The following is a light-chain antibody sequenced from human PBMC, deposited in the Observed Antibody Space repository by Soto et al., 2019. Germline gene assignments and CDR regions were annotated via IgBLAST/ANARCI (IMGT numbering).Light chain of an antibody. J-gene: IGLJ1*01. Sequence: QSVLTQPPSASGSPGQSVTISCTGTSSDVGKYDYVSWFQHHPGKAPKLIIYEVSKRPSGVPDRFSGSKSANTASLTISGLQAEDEADYYCSSYSSVSTYVFGTGTKVTVL. CDR1: SSDVGKYDY. CDR3: SSYSSVSTYV. V-gene: IGLV2-8*01. CDR2: EVS.